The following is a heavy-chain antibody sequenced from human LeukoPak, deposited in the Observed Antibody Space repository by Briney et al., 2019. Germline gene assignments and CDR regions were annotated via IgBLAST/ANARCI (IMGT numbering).Heavy chain of an antibody. CDR2: IIPILGIA. V-gene: IGHV1-69*02. J-gene: IGHJ4*02. CDR1: GGTFSGYT. CDR3: AMSYYYDSSGYYLLLSDY. D-gene: IGHD3-22*01. Sequence: SVKVSCKASGGTFSGYTISWVRQAPGQGLEWMGRIIPILGIANYAQKFQGRVTITADKSTSTAYMELSSLRSEDTAVYYCAMSYYYDSSGYYLLLSDYWGQGTLVTVSS.